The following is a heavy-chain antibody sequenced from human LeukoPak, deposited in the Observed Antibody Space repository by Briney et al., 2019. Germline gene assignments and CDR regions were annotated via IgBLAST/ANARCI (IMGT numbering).Heavy chain of an antibody. CDR3: ARFASGWHAFDG. Sequence: SETLSLTCAVSGGSISCYFWSWIRQPPGERLEWIGYIYYSWSTSYNPSLKSRVTMSVDTSKNQFSLRLSSVTAADTALYYCARFASGWHAFDGWGQGSLVTV. CDR2: IYYSWST. CDR1: GGSISCYF. V-gene: IGHV4-59*01. D-gene: IGHD6-25*01. J-gene: IGHJ4*02.